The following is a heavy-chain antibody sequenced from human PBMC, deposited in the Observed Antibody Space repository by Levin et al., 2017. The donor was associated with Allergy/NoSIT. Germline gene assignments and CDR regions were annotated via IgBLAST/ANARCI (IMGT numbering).Heavy chain of an antibody. V-gene: IGHV4-4*07. D-gene: IGHD3-22*01. CDR1: GDSVSIYY. CDR3: ARGPASSGYTPVGAFDI. CDR2: IYTSGST. Sequence: SETLSLTCTVSGDSVSIYYWSWIRQPAGKGLEWIGRIYTSGSTNYNPSLKSRVTMSVDTSKNQFSLKLSSVIAADTAVYYCARGPASSGYTPVGAFDIWGQGTMVTVSS. J-gene: IGHJ3*02.